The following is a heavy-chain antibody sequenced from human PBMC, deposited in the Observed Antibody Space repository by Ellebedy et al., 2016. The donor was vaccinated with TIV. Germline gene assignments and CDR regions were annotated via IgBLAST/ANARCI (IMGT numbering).Heavy chain of an antibody. J-gene: IGHJ6*02. CDR3: ARLYCSGTSCYGDV. D-gene: IGHD2-2*01. Sequence: MPSETLSLTCSVSSGSITNSYWSWIRQPPGKGLEWIGYIHYSGRTNYNPSLKSRVTISVDTSKNRFSLKLNSVTAADTATYYCARLYCSGTSCYGDVWGQGTTVTVAS. V-gene: IGHV4-59*08. CDR2: IHYSGRT. CDR1: SGSITNSY.